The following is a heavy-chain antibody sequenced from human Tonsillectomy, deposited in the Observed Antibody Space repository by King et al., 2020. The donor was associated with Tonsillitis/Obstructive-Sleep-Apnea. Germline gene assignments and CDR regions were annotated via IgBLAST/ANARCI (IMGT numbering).Heavy chain of an antibody. Sequence: VQLVESGGGLVQPGGSLRLSCAASGFTFSSYAMSWVRQAPGKGLQWVSTISGSGVSTYYADSLRGRFTISRDNSKNTLYLQMNSLRAEDTAVHYCAKDRGTYYYSCFDSWGQGTLVTVSS. CDR3: AKDRGTYYYSCFDS. V-gene: IGHV3-23*04. CDR2: ISGSGVST. CDR1: GFTFSSYA. D-gene: IGHD3-22*01. J-gene: IGHJ4*02.